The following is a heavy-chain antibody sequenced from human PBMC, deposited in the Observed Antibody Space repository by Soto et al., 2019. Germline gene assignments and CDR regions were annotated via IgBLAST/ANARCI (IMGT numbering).Heavy chain of an antibody. CDR1: GFTCSDYY. Sequence: GGPLRLCWAAAGFTCSDYYMSWIRQATGKGLEWVSYISSSGSTIYYADSVKGRFTISRDNAKNSLYLQMNSLRAEDTAVYYCARGVWDDYSNYANNWFDPWGQGTLVTVSS. J-gene: IGHJ5*02. CDR2: ISSSGSTI. V-gene: IGHV3-11*01. CDR3: ARGVWDDYSNYANNWFDP. D-gene: IGHD4-4*01.